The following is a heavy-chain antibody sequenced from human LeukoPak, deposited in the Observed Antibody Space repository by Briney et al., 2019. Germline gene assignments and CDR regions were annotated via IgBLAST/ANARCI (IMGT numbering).Heavy chain of an antibody. CDR2: VSSEGDRR. CDR3: VRDLSGHYSFDH. CDR1: GFTFSHYA. D-gene: IGHD4-17*01. J-gene: IGHJ4*02. Sequence: GGSLRLSCAASGFTFSHYAMRWGRRAPGKGLGWVTFVSSEGDRRYYADSVKGRFTIFRDDSKNTLYLQMNRLRAEDTALYYCVRDLSGHYSFDHWGQGALVTVSS. V-gene: IGHV3-30*04.